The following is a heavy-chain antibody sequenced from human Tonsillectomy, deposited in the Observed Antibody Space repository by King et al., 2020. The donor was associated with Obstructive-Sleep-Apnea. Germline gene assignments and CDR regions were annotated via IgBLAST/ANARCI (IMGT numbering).Heavy chain of an antibody. V-gene: IGHV3-48*04. CDR2: ISSVGSTI. Sequence: VQLVESGGGMAQPGGSLRLSCAASGLIFSNYGMNWVRQAPGKGLEWVSYISSVGSTIHYVDSVRGRFTISRDNAKNSLYLQLNSLRAEDTAIYYCARRENSGNLERGYYYGMDVWGQGTTVTVSS. CDR3: ARRENSGNLERGYYYGMDV. J-gene: IGHJ6*02. CDR1: GLIFSNYG. D-gene: IGHD3-22*01.